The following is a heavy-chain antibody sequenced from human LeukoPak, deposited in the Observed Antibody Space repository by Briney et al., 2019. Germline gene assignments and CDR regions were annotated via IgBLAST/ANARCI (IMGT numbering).Heavy chain of an antibody. J-gene: IGHJ4*02. CDR3: ARDANDFWSGYQPFDY. Sequence: GGSLRLSCAASGFTFSTYCMHWVRQAPGKGPMWVSRICPDGTVTNYADSVKARFIISRDNARNTVYLQMNSLRVEDTAVYYCARDANDFWSGYQPFDYWGQGTLVTVSS. CDR2: ICPDGTVT. D-gene: IGHD3-3*01. CDR1: GFTFSTYC. V-gene: IGHV3-74*01.